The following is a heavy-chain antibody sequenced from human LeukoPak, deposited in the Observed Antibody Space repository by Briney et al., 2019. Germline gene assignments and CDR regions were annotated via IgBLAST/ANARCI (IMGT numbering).Heavy chain of an antibody. J-gene: IGHJ3*02. CDR2: ISYDGSNK. CDR1: GFTFSSYG. V-gene: IGHV3-30*03. CDR3: ASLAYDSSGRDAFDI. D-gene: IGHD3-22*01. Sequence: GGSLRLSCAASGFTFSSYGMHWVRQAPGKGLEWVAVISYDGSNKYYADSVKGRFTISRDNSKNTLYLQMNSLRAEDTAVYYCASLAYDSSGRDAFDIWGQGTMVTVSS.